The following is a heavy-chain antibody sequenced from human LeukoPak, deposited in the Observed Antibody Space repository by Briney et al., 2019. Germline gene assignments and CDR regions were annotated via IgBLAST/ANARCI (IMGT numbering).Heavy chain of an antibody. D-gene: IGHD5-18*01. CDR3: ARELRIVDTTMLNYYYYYYMDV. V-gene: IGHV3-53*01. CDR2: IYSGATT. J-gene: IGHJ6*03. Sequence: GGSLRLSCAASGFTVSNNYMNWVRQAPGKGLESVAGIYSGATTYYADSVKGRFTISRDNSKNTLTLQMNSLRAEDTAVYYCARELRIVDTTMLNYYYYYYMDVWGKGTTLTVSS. CDR1: GFTVSNNY.